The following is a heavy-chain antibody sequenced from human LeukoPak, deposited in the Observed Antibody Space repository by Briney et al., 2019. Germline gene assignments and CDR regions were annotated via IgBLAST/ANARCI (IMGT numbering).Heavy chain of an antibody. J-gene: IGHJ4*02. CDR2: IYHSGNT. D-gene: IGHD5-12*01. V-gene: IGHV4-31*03. Sequence: SETLSLTCTVSGDSISNGGSISNGDHYWSWIRQFPGKGLEWIGYIYHSGNTYYNPSLESRVTMSADTSENRFSLKVNSVTAADTAIYYCARDTRIEWLRFLDYWGQGILVTVSS. CDR3: ARDTRIEWLRFLDY. CDR1: GDSISNGGSISNGDHY.